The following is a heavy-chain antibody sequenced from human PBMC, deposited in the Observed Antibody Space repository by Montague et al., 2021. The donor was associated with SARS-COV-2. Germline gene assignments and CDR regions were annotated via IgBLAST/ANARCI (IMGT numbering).Heavy chain of an antibody. CDR3: TRAKWAGTMDTDYFYGLDV. D-gene: IGHD1-7*01. CDR2: IGTAGDT. J-gene: IGHJ6*02. V-gene: IGHV3-13*01. Sequence: SLRLSCAASGFTFSTYDMHWVRQATGKGLEWVSAIGTAGDTYYPXXVKGRFTISRENGKKSLYLQMNSLRAGDTAVYYCTRAKWAGTMDTDYFYGLDVWAMGPRSPSP. CDR1: GFTFSTYD.